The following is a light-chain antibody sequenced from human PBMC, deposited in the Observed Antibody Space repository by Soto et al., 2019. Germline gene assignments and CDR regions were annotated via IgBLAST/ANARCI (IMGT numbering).Light chain of an antibody. Sequence: QSVLTQPRSVSGSPGQSVTISCTGTSSDVGGYNYVSWYQQHPGKAPKLMIYDVTQRPSGVPDRFSVSNSGNTATLTISRVEAGDEADYYCQVWDSSSDHRVFGGGTKVTVL. CDR3: QVWDSSSDHRV. J-gene: IGLJ3*02. CDR1: SSDVGGYNY. CDR2: DVT. V-gene: IGLV2-11*01.